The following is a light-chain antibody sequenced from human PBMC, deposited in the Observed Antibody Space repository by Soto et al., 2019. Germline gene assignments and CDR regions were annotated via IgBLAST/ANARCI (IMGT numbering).Light chain of an antibody. CDR3: QQSYNSPRT. J-gene: IGKJ1*01. CDR1: QSIRSF. CDR2: GAS. V-gene: IGKV1-39*01. Sequence: DIQMTQSPSSLSASVGDRVTITCRASQSIRSFLNWYHQKPGKAPKLLIYGASNLQSGVPSRFSGSGSGPDFTLTISSLQPEDFATYYCQQSYNSPRTFGQGTKVEIK.